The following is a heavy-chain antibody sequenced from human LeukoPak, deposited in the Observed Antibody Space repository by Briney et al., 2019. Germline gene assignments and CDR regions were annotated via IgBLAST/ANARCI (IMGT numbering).Heavy chain of an antibody. CDR3: ATYRQVLLPFES. Sequence: GGSLRLSCAASGFTFSSYGMSWVRQAPGKGLEWVSAISGIGGSTYYADSVRGRFTISRDNSKSTLSLQMNSLRAEDTAIYYCATYRQVLLPFESWGQGTLVTVSS. V-gene: IGHV3-23*01. D-gene: IGHD2-8*02. CDR2: ISGIGGST. J-gene: IGHJ4*02. CDR1: GFTFSSYG.